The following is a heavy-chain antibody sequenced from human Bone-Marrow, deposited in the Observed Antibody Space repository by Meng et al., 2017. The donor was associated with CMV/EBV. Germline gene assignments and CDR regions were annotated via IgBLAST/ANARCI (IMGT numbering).Heavy chain of an antibody. CDR3: ARGYCSSTSCYHLAFDI. CDR2: IYYSGST. J-gene: IGHJ3*02. V-gene: IGHV4-34*01. Sequence: SETLSLTCAVYGGSFSGYYWSWIRQPPGKGLEWIGYIYYSGSTYYNPSLKSRATISVDTSKNQFSLKLSSVTAADTAVYYCARGYCSSTSCYHLAFDIWGQGTMVTVSS. D-gene: IGHD2-2*01. CDR1: GGSFSGYY.